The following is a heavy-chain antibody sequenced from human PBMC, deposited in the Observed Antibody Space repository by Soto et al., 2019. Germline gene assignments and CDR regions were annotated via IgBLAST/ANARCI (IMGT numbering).Heavy chain of an antibody. CDR2: IVVGSGNT. J-gene: IGHJ4*02. Sequence: GASVKVSCKASGFTFTSSAVRWVRQARGQRLEWIGWIVVGSGNTNYAQKFQERVTITRDMSTSTAYMELSSLRSEDTAVYYCAAGDYYYDSSGYGYWGQGTLVTVSS. CDR3: AAGDYYYDSSGYGY. V-gene: IGHV1-58*01. D-gene: IGHD3-22*01. CDR1: GFTFTSSA.